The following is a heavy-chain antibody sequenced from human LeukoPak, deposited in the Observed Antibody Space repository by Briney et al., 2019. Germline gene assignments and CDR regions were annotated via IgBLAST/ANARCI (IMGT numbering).Heavy chain of an antibody. J-gene: IGHJ6*03. CDR3: AREAYSSPGLLPPYYYYYMDV. CDR2: INPNSGGT. CDR1: GYTFTGYY. V-gene: IGHV1-2*06. Sequence: GASVKVSCKASGYTFTGYYMHWARQAPGQGLEWMGRINPNSGGTNHAQKFQGRVTMTRDTSISTAYMELSRLRSDDTAVYYCAREAYSSPGLLPPYYYYYMDVWGKGTTVTVSS. D-gene: IGHD6-13*01.